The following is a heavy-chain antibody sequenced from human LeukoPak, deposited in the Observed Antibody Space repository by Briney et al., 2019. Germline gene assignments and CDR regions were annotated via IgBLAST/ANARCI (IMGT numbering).Heavy chain of an antibody. CDR2: ISPTGLT. CDR1: GGSISNTNW. CDR3: SRENGAFSPFGY. V-gene: IGHV4-4*02. D-gene: IGHD2-8*01. J-gene: IGHJ4*02. Sequence: PSGTLSLTCGVSGGSISNTNWWSWVRQPPGQGLDWIGEISPTGLTHYNPSLESRVTVSLDKSKNQLSLNLTSVTAADTAVYYCSRENGAFSPFGYWGQGTLVTVLS.